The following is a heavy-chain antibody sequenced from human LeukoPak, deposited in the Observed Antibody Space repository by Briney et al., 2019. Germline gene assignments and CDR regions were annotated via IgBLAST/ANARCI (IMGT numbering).Heavy chain of an antibody. J-gene: IGHJ4*02. CDR1: GGSFSGYY. CDR2: INHSGSI. V-gene: IGHV4-34*01. CDR3: ARASLYCSSTSCYHHYFDY. Sequence: SETLSLTCAVYGGSFSGYYWSWIRQPPGKGLEWIGEINHSGSINYNPSLKSRVTISVDTSKNQFSLKLSSVTAADTAVYYCARASLYCSSTSCYHHYFDYWGQGTLVTVSS. D-gene: IGHD2-2*01.